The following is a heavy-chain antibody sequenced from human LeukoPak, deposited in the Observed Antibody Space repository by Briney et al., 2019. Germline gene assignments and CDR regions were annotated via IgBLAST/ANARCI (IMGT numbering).Heavy chain of an antibody. V-gene: IGHV1-69*05. J-gene: IGHJ4*02. CDR3: ARSSPTMIVPSGFDY. D-gene: IGHD3-22*01. CDR1: GGTFSSYA. CDR2: IIPIFGTA. Sequence: SVKVSCKASGGTFSSYAISWVRQAPGQGLEWMGGIIPIFGTANYAQKFQGRVTITTDESTSTAYMELSSLRSEDTAVYYCARSSPTMIVPSGFDYWGQGTLVTVSS.